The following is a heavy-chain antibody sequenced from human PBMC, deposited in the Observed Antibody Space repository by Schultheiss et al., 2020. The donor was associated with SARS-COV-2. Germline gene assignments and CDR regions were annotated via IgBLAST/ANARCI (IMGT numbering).Heavy chain of an antibody. CDR3: AKAGWLVHSNFDY. CDR1: GFTFSSYG. D-gene: IGHD6-19*01. V-gene: IGHV3-33*03. Sequence: GESLKISCAASGFTFSSYGMHWVRQAPGKGLEWVAVIWYDGSNKYYADSVKGRFTISRDNAKNSLYLQMNSLRAEDTAVYYCAKAGWLVHSNFDYWGQGTLVTVSS. J-gene: IGHJ4*02. CDR2: IWYDGSNK.